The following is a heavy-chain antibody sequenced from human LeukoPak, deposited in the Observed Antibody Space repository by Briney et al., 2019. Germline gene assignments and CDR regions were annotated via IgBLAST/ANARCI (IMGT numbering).Heavy chain of an antibody. CDR2: ISSSGSAI. CDR1: GLTFSSYG. J-gene: IGHJ4*02. V-gene: IGHV3-48*01. Sequence: QPGGSLRLSCAVSGLTFSSYGMNWVRQAPGRGLDWISYISSSGSAIYYADSVKGRFTISRDNAKSSLYLQMNSLRAEDTAVYYCARDYAPPMWYDYVWGSYRHFDYWGQGTLVTVSS. CDR3: ARDYAPPMWYDYVWGSYRHFDY. D-gene: IGHD3-16*02.